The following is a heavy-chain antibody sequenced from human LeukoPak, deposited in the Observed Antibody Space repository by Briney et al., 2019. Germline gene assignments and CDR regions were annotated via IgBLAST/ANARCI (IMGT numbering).Heavy chain of an antibody. V-gene: IGHV3-7*01. D-gene: IGHD2-21*02. CDR3: ARAPVVVTYYFDY. Sequence: PGGSLRLSCAASGFTFSSYWMSWVRQAPGKGLEWVANIKQDGSEKYYVDSVKSRFTISRDNAKNSLYLQMNSLRAEDTAVYYCARAPVVVTYYFDYWGQGTLVTVSS. CDR1: GFTFSSYW. J-gene: IGHJ4*02. CDR2: IKQDGSEK.